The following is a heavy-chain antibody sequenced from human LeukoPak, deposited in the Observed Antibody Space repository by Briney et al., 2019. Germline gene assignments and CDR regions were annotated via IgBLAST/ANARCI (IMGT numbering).Heavy chain of an antibody. J-gene: IGHJ5*02. D-gene: IGHD5-18*01. CDR2: MNPNSGNT. V-gene: IGHV1-8*03. CDR3: ARGSYFRWFDP. Sequence: GASVKVSCKASGYTFTSYDINWVRQATGQGLEWMGWMNPNSGNTGYAQKFQGRVTITRNTSISTAYMELSSLRSEETAVYYCARGSYFRWFDPWGQGTLVTVSS. CDR1: GYTFTSYD.